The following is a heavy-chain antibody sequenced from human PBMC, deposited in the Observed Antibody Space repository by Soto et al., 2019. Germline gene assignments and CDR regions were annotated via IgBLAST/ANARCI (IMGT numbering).Heavy chain of an antibody. CDR2: INSDGSST. J-gene: IGHJ4*02. CDR1: GFTFSSYW. CDR3: ARVETCSSTSCYSVFDY. V-gene: IGHV3-74*03. D-gene: IGHD2-2*01. Sequence: EVQLVESGGGLVQPGGSLRLSCAASGFTFSSYWMHWVRQAPGKGLVWVSRINSDGSSTTYADSVKDRFTISRDNAKNTLYLQMNSLRAEDTAVYYCARVETCSSTSCYSVFDYWGQGTLVTVSS.